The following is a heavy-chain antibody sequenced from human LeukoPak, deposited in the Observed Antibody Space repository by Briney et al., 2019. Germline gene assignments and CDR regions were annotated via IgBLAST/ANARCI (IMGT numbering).Heavy chain of an antibody. Sequence: SVKVSCKASGGTFSSYAISWVRQAPGQGLEWMGGILPVLGTANYAQRFQGRVTITTDESTSTAYMELSSLRSEDTAVYFCARARGRAMREGRATPGFYYYMDVWGEGTTVTVSS. CDR1: GGTFSSYA. V-gene: IGHV1-69*05. CDR3: ARARGRAMREGRATPGFYYYMDV. CDR2: ILPVLGTA. D-gene: IGHD2-2*01. J-gene: IGHJ6*03.